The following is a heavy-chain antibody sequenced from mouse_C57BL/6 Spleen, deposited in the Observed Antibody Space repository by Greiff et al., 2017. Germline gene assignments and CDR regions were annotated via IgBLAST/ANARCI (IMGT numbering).Heavy chain of an antibody. J-gene: IGHJ3*01. D-gene: IGHD2-2*01. CDR3: TLYGYDVAY. Sequence: EVQLQQSGAELVRPGASVKLSCTASGFNIKDDYMHWVKQRPEQGLEWIGWIDPENGDTEYASKFQGKATITADTSSNTAYLQLSSLTSEDTAVYYCTLYGYDVAYWGQGTLVTVSA. CDR2: IDPENGDT. V-gene: IGHV14-4*01. CDR1: GFNIKDDY.